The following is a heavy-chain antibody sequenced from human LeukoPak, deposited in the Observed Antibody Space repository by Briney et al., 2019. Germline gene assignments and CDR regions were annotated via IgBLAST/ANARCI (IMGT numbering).Heavy chain of an antibody. J-gene: IGHJ4*02. V-gene: IGHV3-74*01. CDR3: ARDRDYASFDY. CDR2: INSDGSST. D-gene: IGHD4-17*01. CDR1: GLTFSSYW. Sequence: GGSLRPSCAASGLTFSSYWMHWVRQAPGKGLVWVSRINSDGSSTSYADSVKGRFTISRGNAKNTLYLQMNSLRAEDTAVYYCARDRDYASFDYWGQGTLVTVSS.